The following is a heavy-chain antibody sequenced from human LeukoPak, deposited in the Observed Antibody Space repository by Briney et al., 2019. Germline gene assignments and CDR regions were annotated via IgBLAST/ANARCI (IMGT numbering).Heavy chain of an antibody. CDR2: IWYDGSNK. V-gene: IGHV3-33*01. CDR3: ARETTAYYYGMDV. Sequence: PGGSLRLSCAASGFTFSSYGMHWVRQAPGRGLGWVAVIWYDGSNKYYADSVKDRFTISRDNCKNTLYLQMNSLRAEDTAVYYCARETTAYYYGMDVWGQGTTVTVSS. J-gene: IGHJ6*02. D-gene: IGHD4-17*01. CDR1: GFTFSSYG.